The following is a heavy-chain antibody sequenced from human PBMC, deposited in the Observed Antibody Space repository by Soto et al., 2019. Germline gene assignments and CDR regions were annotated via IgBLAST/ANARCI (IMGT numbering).Heavy chain of an antibody. J-gene: IGHJ4*02. CDR1: GFTVSNNY. V-gene: IGHV3-53*01. D-gene: IGHD4-4*01. CDR2: IYSGGTT. CDR3: ARTGWGMATVGM. Sequence: EVQLVESGGGLVQPGGSLRLSCAASGFTVSNNYMIWFRLPPGKGLEWVSLIYSGGTTYYADSVKGRFTISRDNSKNTLLLQMNSLRVEDTAVYYCARTGWGMATVGMWGPGTLVTVSS.